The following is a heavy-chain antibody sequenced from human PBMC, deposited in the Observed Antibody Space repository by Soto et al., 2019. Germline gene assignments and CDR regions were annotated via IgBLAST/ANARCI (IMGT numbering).Heavy chain of an antibody. Sequence: SETLSLTCTVSGGSISSYYCTWIRQPPGKGLEWIGHIYNSGITYYNPSLKSRVVISIDTSRNQFSLRLNSLTAADRAVYFCARGVTVFGLVSRFWFDPWGQGTVVTVSS. V-gene: IGHV4-4*08. CDR1: GGSISSYY. D-gene: IGHD3-3*01. J-gene: IGHJ5*02. CDR3: ARGVTVFGLVSRFWFDP. CDR2: IYNSGIT.